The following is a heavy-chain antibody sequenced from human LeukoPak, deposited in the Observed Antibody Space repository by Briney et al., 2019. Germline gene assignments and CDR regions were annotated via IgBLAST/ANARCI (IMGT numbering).Heavy chain of an antibody. Sequence: SETLSLTCTVSGGSVSSTTYFWSWIRQPPGKGLEWNASINYSGSTYYNPSLKSRVTISVDTSENQFSLKLSSVTAADTAVYYCARYVVYGSGKYYFDYWGQGTLVTVSS. CDR2: INYSGST. D-gene: IGHD3-10*01. V-gene: IGHV4-39*01. CDR3: ARYVVYGSGKYYFDY. J-gene: IGHJ4*02. CDR1: GGSVSSTTYF.